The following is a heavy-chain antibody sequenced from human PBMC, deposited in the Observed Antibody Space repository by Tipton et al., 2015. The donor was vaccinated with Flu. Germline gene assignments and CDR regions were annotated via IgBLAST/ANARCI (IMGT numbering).Heavy chain of an antibody. CDR1: GFTFSAYA. D-gene: IGHD3-10*01. Sequence: GSLRLSCVASGFTFSAYAMSWVRQAPGKGLEWVSGISGSGGSIYYAVSVRGRFTISRDNSKNTLFLQMNSLRAEDTAVYYCAKSLYGGMDVWGQGTTVTVSS. J-gene: IGHJ6*02. V-gene: IGHV3-23*01. CDR3: AKSLYGGMDV. CDR2: ISGSGGSI.